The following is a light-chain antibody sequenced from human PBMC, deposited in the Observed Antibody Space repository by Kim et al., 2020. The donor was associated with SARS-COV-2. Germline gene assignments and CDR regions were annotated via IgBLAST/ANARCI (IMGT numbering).Light chain of an antibody. Sequence: MSPGERATLSCRASPSISKNYVAGYQQKPGQAPRLLIYGASSRATGIPDRFSGSGSRTDFTLTISRLEPEDFAVYYCQQYDTTFAFGPGTKVDIK. CDR3: QQYDTTFA. V-gene: IGKV3-20*01. CDR1: PSISKNY. CDR2: GAS. J-gene: IGKJ3*01.